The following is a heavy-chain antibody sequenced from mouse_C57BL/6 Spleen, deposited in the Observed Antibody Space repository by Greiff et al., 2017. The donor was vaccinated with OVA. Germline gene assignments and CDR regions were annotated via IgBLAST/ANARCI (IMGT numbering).Heavy chain of an antibody. D-gene: IGHD2-4*01. V-gene: IGHV5-17*01. J-gene: IGHJ3*01. CDR2: ISSGSSTI. Sequence: EVMLVESGGGLVKPGGSLKLSCAASGFTFSDYGMHWVRQAPEKGLEWVAYISSGSSTIYYADTVKGRFTISRDNAKNTLFLQMTSLRSEDTAMDYGARPSVDYTIRPFAYWGKGTLVTVSA. CDR1: GFTFSDYG. CDR3: ARPSVDYTIRPFAY.